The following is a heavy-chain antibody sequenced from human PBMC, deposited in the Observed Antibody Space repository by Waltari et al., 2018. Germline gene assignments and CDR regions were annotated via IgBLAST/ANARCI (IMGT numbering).Heavy chain of an antibody. D-gene: IGHD5-18*01. J-gene: IGHJ2*01. V-gene: IGHV1-69*04. CDR2: IIPILGIA. CDR3: ARDGAMVALVDL. CDR1: GGTLSSYA. Sequence: QVQLVQSGAEVTKPGSSVKVSCKASGGTLSSYAISWVRQAPGQRLTWRGGIIPILGIANYAQKFQGRVTITADESTSTAYMELSSLRSEDTAVYSCARDGAMVALVDLLGRGTLVTVSS.